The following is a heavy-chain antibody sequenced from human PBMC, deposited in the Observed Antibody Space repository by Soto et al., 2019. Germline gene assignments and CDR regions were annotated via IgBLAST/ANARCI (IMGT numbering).Heavy chain of an antibody. V-gene: IGHV3-21*06. J-gene: IGHJ4*02. D-gene: IGHD3-22*01. Sequence: GSLRLSCAASGFTFSYYALHWVRRAPGKGLEWVSSISGIRDYIRYADSVKGRFTISRDNAKTSLYLQMNSLTAEDTAVYYCAREGVHNYNEYYFDYWGQGTLVTVSS. CDR1: GFTFSYYA. CDR2: ISGIRDYI. CDR3: AREGVHNYNEYYFDY.